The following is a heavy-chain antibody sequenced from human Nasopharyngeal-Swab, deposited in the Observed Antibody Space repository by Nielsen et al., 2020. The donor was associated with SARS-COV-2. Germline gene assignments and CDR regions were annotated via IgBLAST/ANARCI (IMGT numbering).Heavy chain of an antibody. Sequence: GESLKISCAASGFTFSTYTMNWVRQAPGKGLEWVSSISGSSAYIWYADSVKGRFTVSRDNAKNSLYLQMNNLRADDTVIYYCARTAAFCGGDCYSEYFQHWGQGTLVTVSS. CDR1: GFTFSTYT. J-gene: IGHJ1*01. CDR2: ISGSSAYI. D-gene: IGHD2-21*02. CDR3: ARTAAFCGGDCYSEYFQH. V-gene: IGHV3-21*01.